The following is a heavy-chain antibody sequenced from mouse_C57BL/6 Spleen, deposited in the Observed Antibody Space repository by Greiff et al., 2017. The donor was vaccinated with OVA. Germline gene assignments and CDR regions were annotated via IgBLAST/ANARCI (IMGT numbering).Heavy chain of an antibody. CDR3: ARAAGSYAMDY. D-gene: IGHD6-1*01. Sequence: VQLQQSGAELVRPGASVKLSCKASGYTFTDYYINWVKQRPGQGLEWIARIYPGSGNTYYNEKFKGKATLTAEKSSSTAYMQLSSLTSEDSAVYFCARAAGSYAMDYWGQGTSVTVSS. CDR2: IYPGSGNT. J-gene: IGHJ4*01. V-gene: IGHV1-76*01. CDR1: GYTFTDYY.